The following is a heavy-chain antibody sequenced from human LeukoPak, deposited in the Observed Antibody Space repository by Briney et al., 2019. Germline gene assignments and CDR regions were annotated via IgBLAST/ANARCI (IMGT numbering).Heavy chain of an antibody. D-gene: IGHD3-22*01. CDR2: ISAYNGNT. CDR3: ARDGPDYYESSGYYFPNDY. V-gene: IGHV1-18*01. Sequence: ASVKVSCKASGYTFTSYVISWVRQAPGQGLEWMGWISAYNGNTNYAQKLQGRVTMTTDTSTSTAYMELRSLRSDDTAVYYCARDGPDYYESSGYYFPNDYWGQGTLVTVSS. CDR1: GYTFTSYV. J-gene: IGHJ4*02.